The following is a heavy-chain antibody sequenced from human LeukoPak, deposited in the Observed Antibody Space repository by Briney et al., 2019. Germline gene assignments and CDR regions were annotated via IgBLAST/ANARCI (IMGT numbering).Heavy chain of an antibody. V-gene: IGHV3-21*06. Sequence: GGSLRLSCAASGFTFSSYHMNWVRQAPGKGLGWVSYIGSGSSDLYYTDSVKGRFTISRDNAQNLLYLQMDSLRAEDTAVYYCATGNGDYFSTNRRNAMDVWGQGTTVTVSS. CDR1: GFTFSSYH. CDR2: IGSGSSDL. J-gene: IGHJ6*02. D-gene: IGHD4-17*01. CDR3: ATGNGDYFSTNRRNAMDV.